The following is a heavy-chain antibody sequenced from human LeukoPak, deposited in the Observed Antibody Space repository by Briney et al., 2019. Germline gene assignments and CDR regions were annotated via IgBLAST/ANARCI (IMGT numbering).Heavy chain of an antibody. Sequence: ASVKVSCKASGYTFTGYYMHWVRQAPGQGPEWMGWINPNSGGTNYAQKFQGRVTMTRDTSISTAYMELSRLRSDDAAVYYCARGMGVYYYDSSGYYWAYYFDYWGQGTLVTVSS. CDR2: INPNSGGT. J-gene: IGHJ4*02. CDR1: GYTFTGYY. V-gene: IGHV1-2*02. CDR3: ARGMGVYYYDSSGYYWAYYFDY. D-gene: IGHD3-22*01.